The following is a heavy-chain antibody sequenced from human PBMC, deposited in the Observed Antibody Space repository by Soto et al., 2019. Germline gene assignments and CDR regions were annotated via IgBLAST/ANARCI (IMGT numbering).Heavy chain of an antibody. CDR3: ESVEQYSYGYCDY. CDR2: IYYSGST. D-gene: IGHD5-18*01. Sequence: QVQLQESGPGLVKPSETLSLTCTVSGGSISSYYWSWIRQPPGQGLEWIGYIYYSGSTNYNPSLKSRVTISVDTSKNPFSLKLSSVTAADTAVYYCESVEQYSYGYCDYWGEGTMVTFSS. J-gene: IGHJ4*02. CDR1: GGSISSYY. V-gene: IGHV4-59*01.